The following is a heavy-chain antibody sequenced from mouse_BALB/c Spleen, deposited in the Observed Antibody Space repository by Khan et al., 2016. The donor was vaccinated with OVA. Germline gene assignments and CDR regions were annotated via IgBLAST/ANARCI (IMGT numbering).Heavy chain of an antibody. V-gene: IGHV1S135*01. CDR2: IDPFNGGT. J-gene: IGHJ3*01. CDR3: ARGTFDY. D-gene: IGHD3-3*01. Sequence: VQLQQPGPELMKPGASVNISCKASGYSFTSYYIHWVKQSHGKSLEWIGYIDPFNGGTDYNQKFKGKATLTVDKSSNTAYMHLSSLTSEDSAVNYGARGTFDYWGQGTLVTVSA. CDR1: GYSFTSYY.